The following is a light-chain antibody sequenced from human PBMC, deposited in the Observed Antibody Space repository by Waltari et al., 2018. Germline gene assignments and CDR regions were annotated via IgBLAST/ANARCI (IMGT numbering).Light chain of an antibody. CDR2: EAS. J-gene: IGKJ5*01. Sequence: EIVLTQSPATLSLSPGERATLSCRASQSVSRSLAWYQNKPGQAPRLLIYEASNRATGIPARFSGSGSGTDFTLTISSLEPEDFAVYYCQQRSNWPPVTFGQGTRLEIK. CDR1: QSVSRS. CDR3: QQRSNWPPVT. V-gene: IGKV3-11*01.